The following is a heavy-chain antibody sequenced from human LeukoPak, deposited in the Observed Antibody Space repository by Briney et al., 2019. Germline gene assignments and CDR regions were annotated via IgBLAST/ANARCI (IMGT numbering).Heavy chain of an antibody. V-gene: IGHV1-2*06. CDR3: ARDFWDPLWFGELSFDY. Sequence: GASVKVSCKASGYTFTGYYMHWVRQAPGQGLEWMGRINPNSGGTNYAQKFQGRVTMTRDTSISTDYMELSRLRSDDTAVYYCARDFWDPLWFGELSFDYWGQGTLVTVSS. CDR2: INPNSGGT. D-gene: IGHD3-10*01. J-gene: IGHJ4*02. CDR1: GYTFTGYY.